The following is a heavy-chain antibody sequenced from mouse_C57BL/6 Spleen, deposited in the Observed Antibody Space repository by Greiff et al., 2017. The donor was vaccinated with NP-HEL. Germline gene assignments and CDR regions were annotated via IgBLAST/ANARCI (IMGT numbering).Heavy chain of an antibody. CDR1: GFTFSSYA. V-gene: IGHV5-4*01. J-gene: IGHJ3*01. CDR3: ARVLETWFAY. CDR2: ISDGGSYT. Sequence: EVHLVESGGGLVKPGGSLKLSCAASGFTFSSYAMSWVRQTPEKRLEWVATISDGGSYTYYPDNVKGRFTISRDNAKNNLYLQMSHLKSEDTAMYYCARVLETWFAYWGQGTLVTVSA.